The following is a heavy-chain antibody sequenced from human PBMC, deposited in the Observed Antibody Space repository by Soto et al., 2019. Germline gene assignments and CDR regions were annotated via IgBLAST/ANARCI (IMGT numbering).Heavy chain of an antibody. J-gene: IGHJ4*02. CDR2: IYYSVST. D-gene: IGHD4-17*01. CDR3: ARSDYGGGFDY. V-gene: IGHV4-59*01. CDR1: GGSISSYY. Sequence: ATLSLTCTVSGGSISSYYWSWIRQPPGKGLEWIGYIYYSVSTNYNPSPKSRVTISVDTSKNQFSLKLSSVTAADTAVYYCARSDYGGGFDYWGQGTLVTVSS.